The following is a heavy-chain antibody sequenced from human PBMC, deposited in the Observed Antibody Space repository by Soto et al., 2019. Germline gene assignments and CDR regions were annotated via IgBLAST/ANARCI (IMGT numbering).Heavy chain of an antibody. V-gene: IGHV4-59*01. D-gene: IGHD2-15*01. CDR1: GGSINNYY. J-gene: IGHJ4*02. CDR2: IYYSGST. CDR3: ARTYCSGGSCYSSAPNHFDF. Sequence: KTSETLSLTCTVSGGSINNYYWSWIRQPPGKGLEWIAYIYYSGSTNYNPSLKSRVTVSIDTSKNQFSLKLSSMTAADTAVYYCARTYCSGGSCYSSAPNHFDFWDQGALVTVS.